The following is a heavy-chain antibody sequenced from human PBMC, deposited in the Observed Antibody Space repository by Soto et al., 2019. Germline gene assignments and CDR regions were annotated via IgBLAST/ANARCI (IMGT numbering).Heavy chain of an antibody. CDR2: IYYSGST. CDR1: GGSISSYY. D-gene: IGHD2-2*01. J-gene: IGHJ5*02. CDR3: ARRGCSSTSCYPTTYNWFDP. Sequence: LETLSLTCPFSGGSISSYYWSWIRQPPGKGLEWIGYIYYSGSTYYNPSLKSRVTISVDTSKNQFSLKLSSVTAADTAVYYCARRGCSSTSCYPTTYNWFDPWGQGTLVTVSS. V-gene: IGHV4-59*08.